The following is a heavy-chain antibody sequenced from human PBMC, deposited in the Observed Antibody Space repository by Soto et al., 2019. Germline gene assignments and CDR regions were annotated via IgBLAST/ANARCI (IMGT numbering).Heavy chain of an antibody. CDR1: GDSVSSNSVA. D-gene: IGHD1-26*01. CDR3: ARDTPAKGSYFDY. J-gene: IGHJ4*02. V-gene: IGHV6-1*01. Sequence: SQTLSLTCVISGDSVSSNSVAWNWIRQSPSRGLEWLGRTYYKSKWYNDYAVSVKSRITINPDTSKNQFSLQLNSVTPEDTAVYYCARDTPAKGSYFDYWGRGTLVTVSS. CDR2: TYYKSKWYN.